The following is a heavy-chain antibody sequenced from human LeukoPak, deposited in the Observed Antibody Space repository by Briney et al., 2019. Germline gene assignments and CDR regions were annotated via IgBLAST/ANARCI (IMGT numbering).Heavy chain of an antibody. J-gene: IGHJ4*02. CDR3: AKGSSLIVVVVVYYFDY. Sequence: PGGSLRLSCAASGFTFSSYAMSWVRQAPGKGLEWVSAISGSGGSTYYADSVKGRFTISRDNSKITLYLQMNSLRAEDTAVYYCAKGSSLIVVVVVYYFDYWGQGTLVTVSS. CDR2: ISGSGGST. D-gene: IGHD3-22*01. V-gene: IGHV3-23*01. CDR1: GFTFSSYA.